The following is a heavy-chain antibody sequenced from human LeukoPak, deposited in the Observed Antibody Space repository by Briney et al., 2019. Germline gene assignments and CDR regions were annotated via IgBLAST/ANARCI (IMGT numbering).Heavy chain of an antibody. J-gene: IGHJ4*02. V-gene: IGHV3-23*01. CDR3: ARDITQYSSSWYRY. CDR2: ITGSGGRT. D-gene: IGHD6-13*01. Sequence: GRSLRLSCAASGFTLSSYAMTWVRQAPGKGLEWVSAITGSGGRTYYADSVKGRFTISRDNSKDTLYLQMNSLRAEDTAVYYCARDITQYSSSWYRYWGQGTLVTVSS. CDR1: GFTLSSYA.